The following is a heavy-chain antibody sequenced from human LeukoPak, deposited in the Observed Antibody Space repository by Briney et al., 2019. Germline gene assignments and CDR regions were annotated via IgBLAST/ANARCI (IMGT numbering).Heavy chain of an antibody. CDR1: VYTFTGYY. D-gene: IGHD3-9*01. CDR3: ARTFGNILTGYYPDY. CDR2: INPNSGGT. Sequence: ASVNVSCKASVYTFTGYYMHWVRQAPGQGLEWMGWINPNSGGTNYAQKFQGRVTMTRDTSISTAYMELSRLRSDDTAVYYCARTFGNILTGYYPDYWGQGTLVTVSS. J-gene: IGHJ4*02. V-gene: IGHV1-2*02.